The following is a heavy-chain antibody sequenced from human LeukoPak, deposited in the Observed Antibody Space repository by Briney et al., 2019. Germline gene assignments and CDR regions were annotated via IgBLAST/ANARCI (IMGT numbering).Heavy chain of an antibody. CDR3: ARGGVVVAAFDY. CDR2: IYYSGST. Sequence: SETLSLTCTVSGGSISSYYWSWIRQPPGKGLEWIGYIYYSGSTYYNPSLKSRVTISVDTSKNQFSLKLSSVTAADTAVYYCARGGVVVAAFDYWGQGTLVTVSS. J-gene: IGHJ4*02. CDR1: GGSISSYY. V-gene: IGHV4-59*08. D-gene: IGHD2-15*01.